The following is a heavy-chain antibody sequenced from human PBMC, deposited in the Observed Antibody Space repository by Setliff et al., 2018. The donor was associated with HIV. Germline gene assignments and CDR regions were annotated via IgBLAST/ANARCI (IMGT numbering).Heavy chain of an antibody. J-gene: IGHJ4*02. CDR1: GFTVSSTY. Sequence: LRLSCAASGFTVSSTYMSWVRQAPGKGLEWVSVIYSGGSTYYADSVQGRFTISRDNSKNTLYLQMNTLRAEDTAVYYCARCGGAGLRLGELSWPFDYWGQGTLVTVSS. D-gene: IGHD3-16*02. V-gene: IGHV3-53*01. CDR2: IYSGGST. CDR3: ARCGGAGLRLGELSWPFDY.